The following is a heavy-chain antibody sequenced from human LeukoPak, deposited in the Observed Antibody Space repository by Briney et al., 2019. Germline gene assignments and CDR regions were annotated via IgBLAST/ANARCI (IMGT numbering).Heavy chain of an antibody. CDR3: ARKRGTVVVAATRGYNWFDP. CDR1: GYTFTSYD. Sequence: ASVEVSCKASGYTFTSYDINWVRQATRQGLEWMGWMNPNSGNTGYAQKFQGRVTMTRKTSISTAYMELSSLRSEDTAVYYCARKRGTVVVAATRGYNWFDPWGQGTLVTVSS. J-gene: IGHJ5*02. CDR2: MNPNSGNT. V-gene: IGHV1-8*01. D-gene: IGHD2-15*01.